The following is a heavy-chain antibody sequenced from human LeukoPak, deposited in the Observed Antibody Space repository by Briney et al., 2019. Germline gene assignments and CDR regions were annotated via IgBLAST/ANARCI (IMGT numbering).Heavy chain of an antibody. V-gene: IGHV3-7*01. J-gene: IGHJ4*02. D-gene: IGHD6-19*01. CDR3: ARDGSGWSRN. Sequence: GGPLRLSCAASGFTFSSYAMSWVRQAPGKGLEWVANIKPDGGEKYYVDSVKGRFTISRDNAKNSLYLQMNSLRAEDTAVYYCARDGSGWSRNWGQGTLVTVSS. CDR1: GFTFSSYA. CDR2: IKPDGGEK.